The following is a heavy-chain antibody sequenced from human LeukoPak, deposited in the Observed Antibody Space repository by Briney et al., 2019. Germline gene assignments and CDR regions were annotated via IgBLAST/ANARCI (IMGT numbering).Heavy chain of an antibody. V-gene: IGHV4-59*01. CDR2: IFYSGRT. J-gene: IGHJ6*03. D-gene: IGHD4-17*01. CDR1: GGSISGYY. Sequence: SETLSLTCTVSGGSISGYYWRWIRQPPGKGLQWIGYIFYSGRTNYNPSLKSRVTISVDTSKKQISLNLSSVTAADTATYYCARYGVPYYYYYMDVWGKGTIVTVFS. CDR3: ARYGVPYYYYYMDV.